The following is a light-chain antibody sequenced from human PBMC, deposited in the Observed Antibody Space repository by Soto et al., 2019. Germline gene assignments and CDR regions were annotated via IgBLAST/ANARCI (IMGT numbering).Light chain of an antibody. CDR3: QQYNNWPPWT. CDR1: QSVSSD. V-gene: IGKV3-15*01. CDR2: GAS. Sequence: EIVMTQSPATLSVSPGERATLSCRASQSVSSDLAWYQQKPGQAPRVLIYGASSRATGIPARFSGSGSGTDCTLTISSLQSEDFAVYYCQQYNNWPPWTFGQGTKVEIK. J-gene: IGKJ1*01.